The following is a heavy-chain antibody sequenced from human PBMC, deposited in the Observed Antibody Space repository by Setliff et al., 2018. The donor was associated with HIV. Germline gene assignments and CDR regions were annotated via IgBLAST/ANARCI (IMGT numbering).Heavy chain of an antibody. CDR1: GTTFSTYL. CDR2: IIPILGTE. D-gene: IGHD2-21*01. J-gene: IGHJ4*02. Sequence: SVKVSCKASGTTFSTYLFTWVRQAPGQGFEWMGGIIPILGTEKYAQKFHGRVTLTADMSTNTAYMELRSLTSEDTAVYYCARDHQTMLWLDYWGQGTLVTVSS. CDR3: ARDHQTMLWLDY. V-gene: IGHV1-69*10.